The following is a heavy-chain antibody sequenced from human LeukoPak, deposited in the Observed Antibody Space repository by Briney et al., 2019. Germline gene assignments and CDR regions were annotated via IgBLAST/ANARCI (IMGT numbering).Heavy chain of an antibody. CDR2: ISYDGSNK. CDR1: GFTFSSYA. CDR3: AREDGSGSYFFGY. J-gene: IGHJ4*02. D-gene: IGHD3-10*01. Sequence: GGSLRLSCAASGFTFSSYAMHWVRQAPGKGLEWVAVISYDGSNKYYADSVKGRFTISRDNSKNTLYLQMNSLRAEDTAVYYCAREDGSGSYFFGYWGQGTLVTVSS. V-gene: IGHV3-30*04.